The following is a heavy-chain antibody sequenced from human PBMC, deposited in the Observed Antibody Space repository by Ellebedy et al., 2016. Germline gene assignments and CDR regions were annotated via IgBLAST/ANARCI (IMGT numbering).Heavy chain of an antibody. CDR3: AKDSHTGFVEWLRLGHLDY. D-gene: IGHD3-3*01. CDR2: ISFDGTNT. J-gene: IGHJ4*02. Sequence: GESLKISCAASGFTFSSYGMHWVRQGPGKGLDWVAVISFDGTNTYYSDSVKGLFTISRDNSKKTLYLQMNSLRREDTAVYYCAKDSHTGFVEWLRLGHLDYWGQGALVTVSS. V-gene: IGHV3-30*18. CDR1: GFTFSSYG.